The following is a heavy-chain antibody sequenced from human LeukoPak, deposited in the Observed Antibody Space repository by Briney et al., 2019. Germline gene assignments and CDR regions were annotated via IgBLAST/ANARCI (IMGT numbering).Heavy chain of an antibody. D-gene: IGHD3-10*01. Sequence: GGSLRLSCAASGFTVNSNYMNWVRQAPGKGLEWVSSISSSSSYIYYADSVKGRFTISRDNAKNSLYLQMNSLRAEDTAVYYCARVPRRDMWFGESLDAFDIWGQGTMVTVSS. J-gene: IGHJ3*02. CDR2: ISSSSSYI. CDR1: GFTVNSNY. V-gene: IGHV3-21*01. CDR3: ARVPRRDMWFGESLDAFDI.